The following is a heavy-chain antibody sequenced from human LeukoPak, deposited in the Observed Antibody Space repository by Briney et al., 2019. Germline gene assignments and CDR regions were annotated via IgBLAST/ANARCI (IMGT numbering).Heavy chain of an antibody. J-gene: IGHJ3*02. Sequence: GASVKVSCKASGYTFTGYYMHWVRQAPGQGLEWMGWINPNSGGTNYAQKFQGWVTMTRDTSISTAYMELSRPRSDDTAVYYCARDSGRAVAGDAFDIWGQGTMVTVSS. CDR2: INPNSGGT. V-gene: IGHV1-2*04. CDR1: GYTFTGYY. CDR3: ARDSGRAVAGDAFDI. D-gene: IGHD6-19*01.